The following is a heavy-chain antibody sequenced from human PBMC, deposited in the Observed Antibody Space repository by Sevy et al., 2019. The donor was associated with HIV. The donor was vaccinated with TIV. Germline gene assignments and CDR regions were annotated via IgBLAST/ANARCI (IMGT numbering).Heavy chain of an antibody. CDR2: VRSKGDGGTT. J-gene: IGHJ4*02. V-gene: IGHV3-15*01. CDR1: GFTFSDAW. CDR3: TTESAD. Sequence: GGSLRLSCAASGFTFSDAWMSWVRQAPGKGLEWVGRVRSKGDGGTTEYAAPVKGRFTIARDDSKNMMYVQMNSLKTEDTAVYYCTTESADWGQGTLVTVSS.